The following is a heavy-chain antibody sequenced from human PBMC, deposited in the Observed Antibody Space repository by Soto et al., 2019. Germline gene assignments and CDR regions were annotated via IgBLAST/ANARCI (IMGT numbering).Heavy chain of an antibody. D-gene: IGHD2-15*01. CDR1: GFTFTSSA. CDR3: ARAQVAATDRYGMDV. V-gene: IGHV1-58*01. CDR2: IVVGSGNT. Sequence: GASVKVSCKASGFTFTSSAVQWVRQARGQRLEWIGWIVVGSGNTNYAQKFQERVTITRDMSTSTAYMELSSLRSEDTAVYYCARAQVAATDRYGMDVWGQGTTVTVSS. J-gene: IGHJ6*02.